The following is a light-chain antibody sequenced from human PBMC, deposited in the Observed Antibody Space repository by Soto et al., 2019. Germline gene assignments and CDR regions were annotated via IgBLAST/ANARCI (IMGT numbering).Light chain of an antibody. J-gene: IGKJ1*01. V-gene: IGKV1-5*03. Sequence: DIQMTQSPSTLSASVGDRVTITCRASQSISSWLAWYQQEPGKAPKLLIYKASSLESGVPSRFSGSGSGTEFTLTISSLQPDDFATYYCQQYNSYPSGGTFGQGTKVEIK. CDR3: QQYNSYPSGGT. CDR1: QSISSW. CDR2: KAS.